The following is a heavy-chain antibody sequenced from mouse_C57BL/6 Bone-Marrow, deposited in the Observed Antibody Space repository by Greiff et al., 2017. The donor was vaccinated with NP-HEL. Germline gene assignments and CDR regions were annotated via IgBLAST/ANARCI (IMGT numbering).Heavy chain of an antibody. V-gene: IGHV1-39*01. D-gene: IGHD1-1*01. Sequence: EVQLQESGPELVKPGASVKISCKASGYSFTDYNMNWVKQSNGKSLEWIGVINPNYGTPSSNPKFKGQATLTVDQSSSTAYMQLNSLTSEDSSVYDCASSTTVESGVSDAMDYWGQGTSVTVSS. CDR1: GYSFTDYN. J-gene: IGHJ4*01. CDR3: ASSTTVESGVSDAMDY. CDR2: INPNYGTP.